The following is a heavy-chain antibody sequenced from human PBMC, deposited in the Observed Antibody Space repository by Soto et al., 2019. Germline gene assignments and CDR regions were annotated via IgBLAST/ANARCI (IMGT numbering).Heavy chain of an antibody. CDR2: ISYDGSNK. Sequence: QVQLVESGGGVVQPGRSLRLSCAASGFTFSSYGMHWVRQAPGKGLEWVAVISYDGSNKYYADSVKGRFTISRDNSKNTLYLQMNSLRAEDTAVYYCAKDKDGQQLPYYYYGMDVWGQGTTVTVSS. CDR3: AKDKDGQQLPYYYYGMDV. V-gene: IGHV3-30*18. D-gene: IGHD6-13*01. J-gene: IGHJ6*02. CDR1: GFTFSSYG.